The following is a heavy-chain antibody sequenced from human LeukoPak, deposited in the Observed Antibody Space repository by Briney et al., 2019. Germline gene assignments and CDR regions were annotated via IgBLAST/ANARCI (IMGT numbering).Heavy chain of an antibody. CDR2: MWIDGTT. D-gene: IGHD4/OR15-4a*01. Sequence: RTGRSLRLSCVVSGFTVSTSYMAWVRQAPGKGLECVSPMWIDGTTHYADSVKGRFTISGDNSKNTLYLQMNSLRPEDTAVYYCATKYGESWGQGTLVTVSS. CDR1: GFTVSTSY. CDR3: ATKYGES. J-gene: IGHJ5*02. V-gene: IGHV3-66*02.